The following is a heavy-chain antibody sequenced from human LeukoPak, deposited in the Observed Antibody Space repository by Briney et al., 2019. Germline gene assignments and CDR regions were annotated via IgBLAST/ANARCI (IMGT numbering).Heavy chain of an antibody. J-gene: IGHJ5*02. CDR1: GFTFSSYS. V-gene: IGHV3-21*01. D-gene: IGHD4-17*01. CDR3: AISVTTFSSWFDP. CDR2: ISSSSSYI. Sequence: GGSLRLSCAASGFTFSSYSMNWVRQAPGKGLEWVSSISSSSSYIYYADSVKGRFTISRDNAKNSLYLQMNSLRAEDTAVYYCAISVTTFSSWFDPWGQGTLATVSS.